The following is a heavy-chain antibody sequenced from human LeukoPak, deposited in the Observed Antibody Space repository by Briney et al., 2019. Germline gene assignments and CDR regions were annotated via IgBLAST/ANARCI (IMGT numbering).Heavy chain of an antibody. Sequence: GGSLRLSCAASGFTFSIYAMTWVRQAPGKGLEWVSAINSGGNSTYYADSVKGRFTIPRDNSKNTLYLQMSSLKAEDTAVYYCARTRYCSGISCFYANWGQGTLVTASS. CDR2: INSGGNST. V-gene: IGHV3-23*01. CDR3: ARTRYCSGISCFYAN. CDR1: GFTFSIYA. D-gene: IGHD2-2*01. J-gene: IGHJ4*02.